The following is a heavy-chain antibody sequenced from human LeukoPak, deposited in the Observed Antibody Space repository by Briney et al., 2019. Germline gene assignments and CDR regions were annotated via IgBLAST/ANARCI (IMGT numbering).Heavy chain of an antibody. CDR2: IYSGGST. V-gene: IGHV3-66*01. J-gene: IGHJ6*02. D-gene: IGHD4-17*01. Sequence: GGSLRLSCAASDFTFSSHWMSWVRQAPGKGLEWVSVIYSGGSTYYADSVKGRFTISRDNSKNTLYLQMNSLRAEDTAVYYCAREVTTVTYYYYYGMDVWGQGTTVTVSS. CDR1: DFTFSSHW. CDR3: AREVTTVTYYYYYGMDV.